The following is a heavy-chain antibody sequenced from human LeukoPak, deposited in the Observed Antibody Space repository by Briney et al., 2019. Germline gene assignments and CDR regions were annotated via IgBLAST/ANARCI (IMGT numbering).Heavy chain of an antibody. CDR3: ATKHRNTQAFDI. V-gene: IGHV3-30*03. J-gene: IGHJ3*02. CDR2: ISYEGNFK. CDR1: GFPFSTYV. Sequence: PGRSLRLSCAASGFPFSTYVMHWVRQPPGQGLECLAIISYEGNFKVYADSVKGQFTNTRYKYNSTVFMQMNSRGLEDTALYYCATKHRNTQAFDIWPQGTLVTVPS.